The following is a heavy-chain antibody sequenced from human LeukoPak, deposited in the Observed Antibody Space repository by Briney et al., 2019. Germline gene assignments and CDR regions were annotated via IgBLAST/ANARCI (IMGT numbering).Heavy chain of an antibody. CDR1: GFTFSSYA. D-gene: IGHD3-10*01. V-gene: IGHV3-23*01. CDR2: ISGSGDNT. J-gene: IGHJ6*02. CDR3: AKSGGLSGSGRLGVDV. Sequence: GGSLRLSCAASGFTFSSYAMSWVRQAPGKGLEGVSGISGSGDNTYHADSVKGRLTISRDNSKNTLYLQMISLRAEDTAIYYSAKSGGLSGSGRLGVDVWGQETTVTVSS.